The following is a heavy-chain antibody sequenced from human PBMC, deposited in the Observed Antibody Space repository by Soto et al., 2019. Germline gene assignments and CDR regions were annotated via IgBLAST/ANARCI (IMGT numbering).Heavy chain of an antibody. CDR2: VGGAGQYT. V-gene: IGHV3-23*01. CDR3: AKHFSLVTKSFDY. D-gene: IGHD2-21*02. Sequence: GGSLRLSCAASGFTFTGYSMSWVRQPLGKGLEWVSAVGGAGQYTFYAESVQGRFTISRDNSKNTLYLQMNSLTADDTAVYYCAKHFSLVTKSFDYWGQGILVTVSS. J-gene: IGHJ4*02. CDR1: GFTFTGYS.